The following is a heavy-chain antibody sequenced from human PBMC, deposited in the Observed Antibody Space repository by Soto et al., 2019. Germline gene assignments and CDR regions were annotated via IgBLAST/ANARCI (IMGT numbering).Heavy chain of an antibody. CDR2: ISGHDGNT. CDR1: GYTFTSHG. CDR3: ATTTREAQYTIYYYYYGMDV. D-gene: IGHD1-1*01. Sequence: ASVKVSCKASGYTFTSHGITWVRQAPGQGLERVGWISGHDGNTNYAQKFQGRVTMTEDTSTDTAYMELSSLRSEDTAVYYCATTTREAQYTIYYYYYGMDVWGQGTTVTVSS. J-gene: IGHJ6*02. V-gene: IGHV1-18*01.